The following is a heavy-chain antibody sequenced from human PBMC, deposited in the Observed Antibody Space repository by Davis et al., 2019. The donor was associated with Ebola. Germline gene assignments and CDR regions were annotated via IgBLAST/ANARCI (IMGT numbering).Heavy chain of an antibody. CDR3: ARGGQGVGAGRWLDP. Sequence: MPSETLSLTCAVYGGSFSGYYWSWIRQPPGKGLEWIGEINHSGSTNYNPSLKSRVTISVDTSKNQFSLKLNSVTAADTAVYYCARGGQGVGAGRWLDPWGQGNLVIVSS. D-gene: IGHD1-26*01. CDR2: INHSGST. CDR1: GGSFSGYY. J-gene: IGHJ5*02. V-gene: IGHV4-34*01.